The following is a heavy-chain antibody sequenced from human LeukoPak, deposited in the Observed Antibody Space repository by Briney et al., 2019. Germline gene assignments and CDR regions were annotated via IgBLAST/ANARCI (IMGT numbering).Heavy chain of an antibody. CDR1: GYTFTSYG. Sequence: GASVKVSCKASGYTFTSYGISWVRQAPGQGLEWMGWISAYNGNTNYAQKLQGRVTMTTDTSTSTAYMELRSLRSDDTAVYYCARDGRARGRDNYFDYWGQGTLVTVSS. CDR3: ARDGRARGRDNYFDY. D-gene: IGHD3-16*01. V-gene: IGHV1-18*01. CDR2: ISAYNGNT. J-gene: IGHJ4*02.